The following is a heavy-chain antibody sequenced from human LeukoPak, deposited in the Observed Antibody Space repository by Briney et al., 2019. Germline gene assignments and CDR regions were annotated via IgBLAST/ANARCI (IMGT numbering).Heavy chain of an antibody. CDR2: ISDSGGIT. CDR3: VKDMCGADCSYVFDI. J-gene: IGHJ3*02. D-gene: IGHD2-21*02. CDR1: GFTFSTYA. Sequence: GGSLRLSCAASGFTFSTYAMSWARQAPGKGLDCVSTISDSGGITYYADSVKCRFTISRDNSKNTLYLQMNSLRAEDTAIYYCVKDMCGADCSYVFDIWGQGTMVTVSS. V-gene: IGHV3-23*01.